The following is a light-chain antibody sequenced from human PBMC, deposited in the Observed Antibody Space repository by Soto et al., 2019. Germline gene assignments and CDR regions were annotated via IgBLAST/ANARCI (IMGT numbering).Light chain of an antibody. V-gene: IGKV1-5*03. CDR2: KAS. Sequence: DIQLTQSPSTLSASVGDRVTLTCRASQSISSWLAWYQQKPGKAPKLLIYKASSLESGVPSRFSGSGSGTEFTLTISSLQPDDFATYYCQQYNGYSGTFGQGTKVDI. CDR1: QSISSW. J-gene: IGKJ1*01. CDR3: QQYNGYSGT.